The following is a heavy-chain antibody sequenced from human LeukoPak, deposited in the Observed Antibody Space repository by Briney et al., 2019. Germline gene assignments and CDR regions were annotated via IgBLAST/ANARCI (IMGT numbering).Heavy chain of an antibody. J-gene: IGHJ4*02. Sequence: GGSLTLSCAASGFTFPSYAMSWVRQAPGKGLEWVSAISGRGDSTYYADSVKGRFTISRDDSKNTLYLQVNTLRAEDTAVYYCAKGNLRGPPPNIDYWGQGTLVTVSS. CDR1: GFTFPSYA. D-gene: IGHD5/OR15-5a*01. V-gene: IGHV3-23*01. CDR3: AKGNLRGPPPNIDY. CDR2: ISGRGDST.